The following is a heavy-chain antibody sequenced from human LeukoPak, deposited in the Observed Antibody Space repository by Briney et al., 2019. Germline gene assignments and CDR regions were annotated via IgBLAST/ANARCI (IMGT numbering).Heavy chain of an antibody. V-gene: IGHV4-30-2*01. J-gene: IGHJ4*02. CDR2: IYHSGST. CDR3: ARAALWFGESYFDY. CDR1: GGSISSGGYS. D-gene: IGHD3-10*01. Sequence: SETLSLTCAVSGGSISSGGYSWSWIRQPPGKGLEWIGYIYHSGSTYYNPSLKSRVTISVDRSKNQFSLKLSSVTAADTAVYYCARAALWFGESYFDYWGQGTLVTVSS.